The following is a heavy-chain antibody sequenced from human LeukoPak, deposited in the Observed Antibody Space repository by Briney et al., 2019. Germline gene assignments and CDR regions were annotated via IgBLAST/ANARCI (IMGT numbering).Heavy chain of an antibody. V-gene: IGHV3-48*02. CDR1: EFAFSTYN. Sequence: GGSLRLSCAASEFAFSTYNMNWVRQDPGKGLEWVSYISTGSSTTYYADSVKGRFTISRDNVENSLYLQMNSLRDEDTAVYYCARVAAGYSVNYFDYWGQGTLVTVSS. CDR2: ISTGSSTT. D-gene: IGHD4-23*01. J-gene: IGHJ4*02. CDR3: ARVAAGYSVNYFDY.